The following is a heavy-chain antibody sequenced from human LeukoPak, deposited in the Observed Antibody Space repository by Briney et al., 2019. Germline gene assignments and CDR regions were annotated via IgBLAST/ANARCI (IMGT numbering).Heavy chain of an antibody. Sequence: GASVKVSCKASGYTFTSYAMHWVRQAPGQGLEWMGWINTNTGNPTYAQGFTGRFVFSLDTSVSTAYLQISSLKAEDTAVYYCARDSRDIVATRTDYWGQGTLVTVSS. CDR3: ARDSRDIVATRTDY. D-gene: IGHD5-12*01. CDR1: GYTFTSYA. CDR2: INTNTGNP. J-gene: IGHJ4*02. V-gene: IGHV7-4-1*02.